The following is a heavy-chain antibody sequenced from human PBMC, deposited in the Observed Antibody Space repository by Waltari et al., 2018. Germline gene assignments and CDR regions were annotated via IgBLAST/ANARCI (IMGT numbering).Heavy chain of an antibody. D-gene: IGHD6-13*01. CDR1: GFTFISYA. J-gene: IGHJ4*02. CDR2: ISYDGSNK. V-gene: IGHV3-30-3*01. Sequence: QVQLVECGGGVVQPGRSLRLACAASGFTFISYAVHWVRQAPGKGLEWVAVISYDGSNKYYADSVKGRFTISRDNSKNTLYLQMNSLRAEDTAVYYCARIYSSSWYYFDYWGQGTLVTVSS. CDR3: ARIYSSSWYYFDY.